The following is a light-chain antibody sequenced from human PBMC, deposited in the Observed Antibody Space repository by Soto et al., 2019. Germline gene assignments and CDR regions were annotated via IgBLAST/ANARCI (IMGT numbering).Light chain of an antibody. CDR1: QSVSSN. CDR3: QVRTNWSIA. Sequence: EIVMTQSPATLSVSPGERATLSCRASQSVSSNLAWYQQKPGQAPRLLIYGASNRATGIPARFSGTGSGTDFTLTINNLEPEDFAVYYCQVRTNWSIAFGRGTRLEIK. V-gene: IGKV3-11*01. J-gene: IGKJ5*01. CDR2: GAS.